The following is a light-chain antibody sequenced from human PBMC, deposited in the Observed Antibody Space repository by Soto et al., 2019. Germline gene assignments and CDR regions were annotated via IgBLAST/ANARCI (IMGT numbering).Light chain of an antibody. V-gene: IGKV1-33*01. Sequence: DIQMTQPPSSLSASVGDRVTITCQASQDISNYLNWYQQKPGKAPKLLIYDASNLETGVPSRFSGSGSGTHFTFTITSLQPEDFVTYYCQQYGDFPITFGGGTKVDIK. CDR2: DAS. J-gene: IGKJ4*01. CDR1: QDISNY. CDR3: QQYGDFPIT.